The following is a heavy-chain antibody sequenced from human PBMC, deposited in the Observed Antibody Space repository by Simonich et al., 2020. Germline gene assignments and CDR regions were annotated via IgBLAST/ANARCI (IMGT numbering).Heavy chain of an antibody. J-gene: IGHJ4*02. Sequence: EVQLVESGGGLVQPGGSLRLSCAASGFTFSSYWMSWVRQAPGKVLEWVANKKQDGSEKYYVDSVKGRFTISRDNAKNSLYLQMNSLRAEDTAVYYCARDREVYGSGSYYNYWGQGTLVTVSS. CDR2: KKQDGSEK. CDR1: GFTFSSYW. CDR3: ARDREVYGSGSYYNY. D-gene: IGHD3-10*01. V-gene: IGHV3-7*01.